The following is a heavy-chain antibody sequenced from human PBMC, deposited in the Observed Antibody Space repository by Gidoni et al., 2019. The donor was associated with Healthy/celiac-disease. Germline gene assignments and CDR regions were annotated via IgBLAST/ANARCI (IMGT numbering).Heavy chain of an antibody. D-gene: IGHD3-10*01. CDR3: ARVVGSGSYEYYYYYMDV. J-gene: IGHJ6*03. V-gene: IGHV1-8*01. Sequence: QVQLVQSGAEVKKPGASVKVSCKASGYTFTSYDINWVRQATGQGLEWMGWMNPNSGNTGYAPKFQGRVTMTSNTSISTAYMELSSLRSEDTAVYYCARVVGSGSYEYYYYYMDVWGKGTTVTVSS. CDR1: GYTFTSYD. CDR2: MNPNSGNT.